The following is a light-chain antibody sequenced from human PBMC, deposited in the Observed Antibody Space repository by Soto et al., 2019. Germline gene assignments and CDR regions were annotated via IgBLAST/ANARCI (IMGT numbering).Light chain of an antibody. Sequence: DIVMTQSPLSLPVTPGEPASISCRSSQSLLHSDGYNYLDWYLQKPGQSPQLLIYLASNRASGVPDRFSGSGSGTNFTLKTSRVEAEEVGLYYWMQALQTGSFGQGTKVEIK. J-gene: IGKJ1*01. V-gene: IGKV2-28*01. CDR1: QSLLHSDGYNY. CDR2: LAS. CDR3: MQALQTGS.